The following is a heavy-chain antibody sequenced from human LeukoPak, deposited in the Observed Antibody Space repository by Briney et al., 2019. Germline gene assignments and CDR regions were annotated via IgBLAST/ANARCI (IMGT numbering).Heavy chain of an antibody. CDR1: GFTFSSYV. CDR2: ISYDGSNK. J-gene: IGHJ4*02. CDR3: AKVRESTAEFDY. V-gene: IGHV3-30*18. D-gene: IGHD3-10*01. Sequence: GRSLRLSCAASGFTFSSYVMHWVRQAPGKGLEWVAVISYDGSNKYYADSVKDRFTISRDNSKNTLYLHMNSLRTEDTAVYYCAKVRESTAEFDYWGQGTLVTVSS.